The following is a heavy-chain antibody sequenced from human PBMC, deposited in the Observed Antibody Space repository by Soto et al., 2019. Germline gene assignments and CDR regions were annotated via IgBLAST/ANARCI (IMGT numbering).Heavy chain of an antibody. Sequence: ASVKVSCKASGYTFTSYDINWVRQATGQGLEWMGWMNPNSGNTGYAQKFQGRVTMTRNTSIRTAYMELSSLRSEDTAVYYCARGLKSHDYDFWSGYYTGYYYYYMDVWGKGTTVTVSS. D-gene: IGHD3-3*01. CDR2: MNPNSGNT. CDR1: GYTFTSYD. CDR3: ARGLKSHDYDFWSGYYTGYYYYYMDV. J-gene: IGHJ6*03. V-gene: IGHV1-8*01.